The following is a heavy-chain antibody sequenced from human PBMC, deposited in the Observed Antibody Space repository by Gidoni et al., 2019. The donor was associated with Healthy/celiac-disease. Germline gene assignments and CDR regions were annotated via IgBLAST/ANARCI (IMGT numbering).Heavy chain of an antibody. CDR1: GFTFSSYS. CDR3: ARDNWGLGAVWFDP. CDR2: ISSSSSYI. Sequence: EVQLVESGGGLVKPGGSLRLSCAASGFTFSSYSMNWVRQAPGKGLEWVSSISSSSSYIYYADSVKGRFTISRDNAKNSLYLQMNSLRAEDTAVYYCARDNWGLGAVWFDPWGQGTLVTVSS. V-gene: IGHV3-21*01. J-gene: IGHJ5*02. D-gene: IGHD7-27*01.